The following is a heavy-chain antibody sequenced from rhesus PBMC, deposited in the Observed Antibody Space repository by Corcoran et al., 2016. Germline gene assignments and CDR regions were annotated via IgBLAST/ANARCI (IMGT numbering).Heavy chain of an antibody. CDR2: VYGSGSSS. J-gene: IGHJ4*01. V-gene: IGHV4-169*02. CDR1: GGSISSSY. CDR3: AGDGSSVAAHDFDY. D-gene: IGHD4-29*01. Sequence: QLQLQESGPGLVKPSETLSVTCAVSGGSISSSYWSWIRQAPGKGLEWIRYVYGSGSSSNDNPSCRGRVRRSVGTAKNQLSLNLSSVTTADTADYYCAGDGSSVAAHDFDYWGQGVLVSVSS.